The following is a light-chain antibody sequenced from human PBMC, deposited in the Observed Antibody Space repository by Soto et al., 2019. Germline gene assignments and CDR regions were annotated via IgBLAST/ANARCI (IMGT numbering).Light chain of an antibody. Sequence: QSALTQPASVSGSPGGSITISCTGTSSDVGGYNYVSWYQQHPGKAPKLMIYDVSNRPSGVSNRFSGSKSGNTASLTISGLQAEDEADYYCSSYTSSSTYVFGTGTKVTVL. CDR3: SSYTSSSTYV. CDR1: SSDVGGYNY. J-gene: IGLJ1*01. V-gene: IGLV2-14*01. CDR2: DVS.